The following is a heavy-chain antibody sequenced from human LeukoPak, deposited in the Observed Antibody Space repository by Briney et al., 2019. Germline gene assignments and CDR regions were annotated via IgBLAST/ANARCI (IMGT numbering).Heavy chain of an antibody. CDR2: ISNSSSYI. CDR3: ASVVVVPAPMYYFDS. J-gene: IGHJ4*02. Sequence: GGSLRLSCAASGFTTSHYSMNWVRQAPGKGLEWVSSISNSSSYIYYADSVKGRFTISRDNAKNSLYLQMNSLRAEDTAVYYCASVVVVPAPMYYFDSWGLGTLVTVSS. V-gene: IGHV3-21*01. CDR1: GFTTSHYS. D-gene: IGHD2-2*01.